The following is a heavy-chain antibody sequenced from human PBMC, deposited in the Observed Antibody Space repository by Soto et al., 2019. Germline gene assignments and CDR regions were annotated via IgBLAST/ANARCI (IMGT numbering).Heavy chain of an antibody. CDR1: GGSISPAGYF. D-gene: IGHD6-13*01. CDR3: ARFAREENPKVGSWYYFDY. J-gene: IGHJ4*02. CDR2: IYYSGRT. Sequence: SETLPLTCTVSGGSISPAGYFWSSVRPHPAKGLEWIGNIYYSGRTYYSPSLKSRVTISVDTSKNQFSLKLSSVTAADTAVYYCARFAREENPKVGSWYYFDYWGQGTRVT. V-gene: IGHV4-31*03.